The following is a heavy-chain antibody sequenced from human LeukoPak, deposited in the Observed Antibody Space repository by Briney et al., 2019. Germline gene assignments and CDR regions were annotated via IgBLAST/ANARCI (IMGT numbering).Heavy chain of an antibody. V-gene: IGHV3-21*01. CDR1: GFTFSNYS. CDR3: ARHHLYNSWFDP. CDR2: IGTTGSYI. Sequence: PGGSLRLSCAASGFTFSNYSMNWVRQAPGKGLEWVSSIGTTGSYIFYADSVKGRFTISRDNAKNTLYLQMNSLRAEDTAVYYCARHHLYNSWFDPWGQGILVTVSS. J-gene: IGHJ5*02. D-gene: IGHD1-14*01.